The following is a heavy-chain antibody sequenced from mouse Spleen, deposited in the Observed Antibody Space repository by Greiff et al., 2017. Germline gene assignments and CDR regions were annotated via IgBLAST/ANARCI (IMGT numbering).Heavy chain of an antibody. J-gene: IGHJ2*01. CDR1: GFTFSSFG. Sequence: DVMLVESGGGLVQPGGSRKLSCAASGFTFSSFGMHWVRQAPEKGLEWVAYISSGSSTIYYADTVKGRFTISRDNPKNTLFLQMTSLRSEDTAMYYCARQGWDYWGQGTTLTVSS. V-gene: IGHV5-17*02. D-gene: IGHD3-3*01. CDR3: ARQGWDY. CDR2: ISSGSSTI.